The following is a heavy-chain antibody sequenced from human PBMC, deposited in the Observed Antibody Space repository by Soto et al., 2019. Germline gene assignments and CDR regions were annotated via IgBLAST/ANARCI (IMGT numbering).Heavy chain of an antibody. CDR1: GFIFQNFG. J-gene: IGHJ4*02. V-gene: IGHV3-30*18. CDR3: AKSWNLDFSATWYAPDY. Sequence: PVGSLRLSCEASGFIFQNFGMHWVRQAPGKGLEWLGVVSSDGGRRYYADSVRGRLNISRDNPKNTLHLQLDRLSADDTAVYYCAKSWNLDFSATWYAPDYWGQGTLVTVS. CDR2: VSSDGGRR. D-gene: IGHD6-13*01.